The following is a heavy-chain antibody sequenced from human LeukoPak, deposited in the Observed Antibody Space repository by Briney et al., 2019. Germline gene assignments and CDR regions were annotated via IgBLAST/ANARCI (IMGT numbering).Heavy chain of an antibody. J-gene: IGHJ5*02. Sequence: AASVKVSCKASGYTFTSYDINWVRQATGQGLEWMGWMSPNSGNTGYAQKFQGRVTMTRNTSISTAYMELSSLRSEDTAVYYCARGQRVVVAVHEPWGQGTLVTVSS. CDR3: ARGQRVVVAVHEP. CDR1: GYTFTSYD. V-gene: IGHV1-8*01. D-gene: IGHD2-15*01. CDR2: MSPNSGNT.